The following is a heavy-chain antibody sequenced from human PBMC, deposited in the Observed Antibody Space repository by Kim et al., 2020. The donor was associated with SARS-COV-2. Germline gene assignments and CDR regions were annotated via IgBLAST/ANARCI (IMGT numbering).Heavy chain of an antibody. Sequence: YSPSFQGQVTISADKSISTAYLQWSSLKASDTAMYYCARQGVGLYYYGVDVWGQGTTVTVYS. CDR3: ARQGVGLYYYGVDV. D-gene: IGHD2-15*01. V-gene: IGHV5-51*01. J-gene: IGHJ6*02.